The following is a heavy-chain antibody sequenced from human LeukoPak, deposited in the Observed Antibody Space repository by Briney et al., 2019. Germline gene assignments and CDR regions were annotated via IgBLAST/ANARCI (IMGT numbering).Heavy chain of an antibody. CDR3: ATVSEY. CDR1: GFTFNYFW. J-gene: IGHJ4*02. Sequence: GGSLRLSCAASGFTFNYFWMHWVRQVPGKGPVWVSGINNDGTATYYADSVKDRFTISRDNAKNTVYLQMNGLRAEDTSVYFCATVSEYWGQGTLVTVSS. V-gene: IGHV3-74*01. CDR2: INNDGTAT.